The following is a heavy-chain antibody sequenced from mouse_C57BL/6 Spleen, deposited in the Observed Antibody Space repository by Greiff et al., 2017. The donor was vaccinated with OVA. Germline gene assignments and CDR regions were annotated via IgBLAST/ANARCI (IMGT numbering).Heavy chain of an antibody. V-gene: IGHV1-74*01. D-gene: IGHD2-5*01. CDR3: AILSNYDAMDY. J-gene: IGHJ4*01. CDR1: GYTFTSYW. Sequence: QVQLQQPGAELVKPGASVKVSCKASGYTFTSYWMHWVKQRPGQGLEWIGRIHPSDSDTNSNQKFKGKATLTVDKSSSTAYMQLRSLTSEDSAVYYCAILSNYDAMDYWGQGTSVTVSS. CDR2: IHPSDSDT.